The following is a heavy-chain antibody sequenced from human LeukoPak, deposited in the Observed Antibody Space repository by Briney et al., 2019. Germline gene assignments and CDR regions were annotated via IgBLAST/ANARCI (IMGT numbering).Heavy chain of an antibody. CDR1: GYTFTGYY. J-gene: IGHJ4*02. D-gene: IGHD1-20*01. CDR3: ARGGITGILDY. Sequence: AASVMVSCKASGYTFTGYYMHWVRQAPGQGLEWMGWINPNSGGTNYAQKFRGRVTMTRDTSISTAYMELSRLRSDDTAVYYCARGGITGILDYWGQAAMATDSS. V-gene: IGHV1-2*02. CDR2: INPNSGGT.